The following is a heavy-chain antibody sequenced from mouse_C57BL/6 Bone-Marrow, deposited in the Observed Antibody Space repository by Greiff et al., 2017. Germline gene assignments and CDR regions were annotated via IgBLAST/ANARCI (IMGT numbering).Heavy chain of an antibody. D-gene: IGHD1-1*01. J-gene: IGHJ2*01. CDR2: IYPRSGNT. V-gene: IGHV1-81*01. CDR1: GYTFTSYG. CDR3: AREDYYGSNPRRY. Sequence: VQLVESGAELARPGASVKLSCKASGYTFTSYGISWVKQRTGQGLEWIGEIYPRSGNTYYNEKFKGKATLTADKSSSTAYMELRSLTSEDSAVYFCAREDYYGSNPRRYWGQGTTLTVSS.